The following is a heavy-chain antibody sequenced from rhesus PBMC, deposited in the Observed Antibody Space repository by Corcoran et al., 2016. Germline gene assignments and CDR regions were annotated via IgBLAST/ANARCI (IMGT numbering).Heavy chain of an antibody. CDR3: ARGGYGYPFDF. Sequence: QLQLQESGPGLVKPSETLSLTCAVSGGSISSNNWSWIRQPQGKGLGWIGRISGSGGSTDYNPSLNSRVTISTDTSKNQFSLKLSSMTAADTAVYYCARGGYGYPFDFWGQGVLVTVSS. D-gene: IGHD5-36*01. V-gene: IGHV4-173*01. CDR2: ISGSGGST. CDR1: GGSISSNN. J-gene: IGHJ4*01.